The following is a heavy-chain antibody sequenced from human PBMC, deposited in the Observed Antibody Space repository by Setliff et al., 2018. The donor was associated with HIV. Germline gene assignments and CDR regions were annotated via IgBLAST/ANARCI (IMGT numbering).Heavy chain of an antibody. J-gene: IGHJ4*02. CDR3: ARAWAMQQLVPAY. CDR1: GLTFTNYA. CDR2: ISYDGGSK. V-gene: IGHV3-30*12. Sequence: PRLSCAVSGLTFTNYAMHWVRQAPGKGLESVSFISYDGGSKYYADSVKGRFTISRDNSKNTLYLQMNSLRVEDTAIYYCARAWAMQQLVPAYWGQGTLVTVSS. D-gene: IGHD6-6*01.